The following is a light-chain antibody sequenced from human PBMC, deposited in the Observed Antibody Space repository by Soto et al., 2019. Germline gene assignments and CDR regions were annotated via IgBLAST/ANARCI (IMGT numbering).Light chain of an antibody. J-gene: IGKJ2*01. V-gene: IGKV1-5*01. CDR3: QQYNSYPYT. CDR2: DAS. Sequence: DIQMTQSPSTLSASVGDRVTITCRASQSISSWLAWYQQKPGKAPKFLIYDASSLESGVPSRFSGSGSGTEFTLTISSLHPDDFATYYCQQYNSYPYTFGQGTKLEIK. CDR1: QSISSW.